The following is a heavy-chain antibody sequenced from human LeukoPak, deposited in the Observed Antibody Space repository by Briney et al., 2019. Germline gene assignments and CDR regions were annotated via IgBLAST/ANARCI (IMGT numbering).Heavy chain of an antibody. Sequence: GGSLRLSCAASGFTFSSYAMHWVRQAPGKGLEWVAVISYDGNNKYYADSVKGRFTISRDKSKNTLYLQMNSLRAEDTAVYYCARRRGYDSSGYYQIDYWGQGTLVTVSS. J-gene: IGHJ4*02. CDR2: ISYDGNNK. V-gene: IGHV3-30-3*01. D-gene: IGHD3-22*01. CDR1: GFTFSSYA. CDR3: ARRRGYDSSGYYQIDY.